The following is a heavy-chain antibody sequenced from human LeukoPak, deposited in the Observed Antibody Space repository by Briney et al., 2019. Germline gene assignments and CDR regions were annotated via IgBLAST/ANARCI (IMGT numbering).Heavy chain of an antibody. J-gene: IGHJ4*02. D-gene: IGHD3-10*01. CDR2: ISGSGSSI. CDR3: ARDRGSGSYPFDY. Sequence: PGGSLRLSCGASGFSFSSNSMNWVRQAPGKGLEWVSYISGSGSSIYYADSVKGRFTISRDNAKNSLYLQMNSLRDEDTAVYYCARDRGSGSYPFDYWGQGTLVIASS. V-gene: IGHV3-48*02. CDR1: GFSFSSNS.